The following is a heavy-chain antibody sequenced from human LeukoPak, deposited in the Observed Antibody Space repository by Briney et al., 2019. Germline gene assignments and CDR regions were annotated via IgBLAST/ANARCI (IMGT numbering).Heavy chain of an antibody. CDR1: GYSINSGYY. CDR3: AGGYSSGWYRDY. J-gene: IGHJ4*02. CDR2: INHSGST. Sequence: PSETLSLTCTVSGYSINSGYYWDWIRQPPGKGLEWIGEINHSGSTNYNPSLKSRVTISIDKSKNQFSLNLSSVTAADTAVYYCAGGYSSGWYRDYWGQGTLVTVSS. D-gene: IGHD6-19*01. V-gene: IGHV4-38-2*02.